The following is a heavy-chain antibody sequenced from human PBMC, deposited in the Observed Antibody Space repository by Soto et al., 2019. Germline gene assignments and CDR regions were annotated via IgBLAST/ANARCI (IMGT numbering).Heavy chain of an antibody. Sequence: SETLSLTSTVSGGSISSGGYYWSWIRQHPGKGLEWIGYIYYSGSTYYNPSLKSRVTISVDTSKNQFSLKLSSVTAADTAVYYCARGAPWSGLFDPWGQGTLVTVSS. J-gene: IGHJ5*02. CDR3: ARGAPWSGLFDP. V-gene: IGHV4-31*03. D-gene: IGHD3-3*01. CDR1: GGSISSGGYY. CDR2: IYYSGST.